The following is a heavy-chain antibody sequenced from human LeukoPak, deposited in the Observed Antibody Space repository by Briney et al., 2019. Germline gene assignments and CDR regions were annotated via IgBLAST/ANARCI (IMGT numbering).Heavy chain of an antibody. CDR2: ISYDGSNK. CDR3: AREGNSYDYGDYVISDDAFDI. D-gene: IGHD4-17*01. V-gene: IGHV3-30-3*01. J-gene: IGHJ3*02. Sequence: GGSLRLSCAASGFTFSSYAMHWVRQAPGKGLEWVAVISYDGSNKYHADSVKGRFTISRDNSKNTLYLQMNSLRAEDTAVYYCAREGNSYDYGDYVISDDAFDIWGQGTMVTVSP. CDR1: GFTFSSYA.